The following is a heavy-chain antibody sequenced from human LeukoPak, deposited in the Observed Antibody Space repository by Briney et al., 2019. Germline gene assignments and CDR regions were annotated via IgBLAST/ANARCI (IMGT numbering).Heavy chain of an antibody. D-gene: IGHD3-22*01. CDR2: IYYSGST. CDR1: GGSIRSSSYY. V-gene: IGHV4-39*01. Sequence: SETLSLTCTVSGGSIRSSSYYWGWIRQPPGRGLEWIGSIYYSGSTYYNPSLKSRVTLSVDTSKNQFSLRLNSVTAADTAVYYCARRPYYDSSGYPSSYYFDYWGQGTLVTVSS. CDR3: ARRPYYDSSGYPSSYYFDY. J-gene: IGHJ4*02.